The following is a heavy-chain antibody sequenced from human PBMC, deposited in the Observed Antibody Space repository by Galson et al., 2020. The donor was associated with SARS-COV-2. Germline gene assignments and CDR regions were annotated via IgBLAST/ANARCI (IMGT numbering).Heavy chain of an antibody. J-gene: IGHJ4*02. Sequence: GESLKISCAASIFTFTNYAMSWVRQAPGKGLEWVSGISGSGGSTYYADSVKGRFTISRDNSKNTLYLQMNSLRAEDTAVYFCAKGVKYDILTGYLDNWGQGTLVTVSS. CDR2: ISGSGGST. CDR1: IFTFTNYA. D-gene: IGHD3-9*01. V-gene: IGHV3-23*01. CDR3: AKGVKYDILTGYLDN.